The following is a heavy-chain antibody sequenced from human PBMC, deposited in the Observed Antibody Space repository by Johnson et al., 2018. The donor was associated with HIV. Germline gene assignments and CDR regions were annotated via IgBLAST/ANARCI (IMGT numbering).Heavy chain of an antibody. Sequence: QVQLVESGGGLIQPGGSLRLSCAASGFTVSSYAMHWVRQAPGKGLEWVAVISYDGSNKYYADSVKGRFTISRDNSKNTLYLQMNSLRAEDTAVYYCAKDRGAARAFDAFDIWGQGTMVTVSS. CDR2: ISYDGSNK. CDR1: GFTVSSYA. V-gene: IGHV3-30*04. J-gene: IGHJ3*02. CDR3: AKDRGAARAFDAFDI. D-gene: IGHD6-6*01.